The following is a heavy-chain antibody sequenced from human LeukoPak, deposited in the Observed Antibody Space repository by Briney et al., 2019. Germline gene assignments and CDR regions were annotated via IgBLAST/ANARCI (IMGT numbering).Heavy chain of an antibody. CDR2: IYYSGST. J-gene: IGHJ3*02. Sequence: SETLSFTCTVSGGSISSYYWSWIRQPPGKGLEWIGYIYYSGSTNYNPSLKSRVTISVDTSKNQFSLKLSSVTAADTAVYYCARDRGRWLHRDAFDIWGQGTMVTVSS. CDR3: ARDRGRWLHRDAFDI. V-gene: IGHV4-59*01. D-gene: IGHD5-24*01. CDR1: GGSISSYY.